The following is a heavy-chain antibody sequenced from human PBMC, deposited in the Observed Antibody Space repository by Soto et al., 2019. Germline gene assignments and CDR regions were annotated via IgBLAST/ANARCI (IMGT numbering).Heavy chain of an antibody. Sequence: ASVKVSCKASGYTFTSYDINWVRQATGQGLEWMGWMNPNSGNTGYAQKFQGRVTMTRNTSISTAYMELSSLRSEDTAVYYCAIGAAVAGHRLQDYYYYYYMDVWGKGTTVTVSS. D-gene: IGHD6-19*01. CDR1: GYTFTSYD. J-gene: IGHJ6*03. V-gene: IGHV1-8*01. CDR3: AIGAAVAGHRLQDYYYYYYMDV. CDR2: MNPNSGNT.